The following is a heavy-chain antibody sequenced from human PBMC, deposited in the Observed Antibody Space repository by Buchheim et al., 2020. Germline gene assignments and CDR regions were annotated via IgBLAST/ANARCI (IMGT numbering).Heavy chain of an antibody. CDR2: INHSGST. Sequence: QVQLQQWGAGLLKPSETLSLTCAVYGGSFSGYYWSWIRQPPGKGLEWIGEINHSGSTNYNPSLKSRVTISVDTSKNQLSLKLSSVTAADTAVYYCARGTRKQQLVMTGWFSYYFDYWGQGTL. V-gene: IGHV4-34*01. CDR3: ARGTRKQQLVMTGWFSYYFDY. D-gene: IGHD6-13*01. CDR1: GGSFSGYY. J-gene: IGHJ4*02.